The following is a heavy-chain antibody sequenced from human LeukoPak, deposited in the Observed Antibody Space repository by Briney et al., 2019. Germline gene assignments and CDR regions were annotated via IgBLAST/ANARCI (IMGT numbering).Heavy chain of an antibody. D-gene: IGHD4-17*01. CDR2: IFYSGTT. CDR1: GAPLSNYY. J-gene: IGHJ3*01. CDR3: AATVPFSSDDFDF. Sequence: PSETLSLTCIVSGAPLSNYYWNWIRQSPERGLEWLGYIFYSGTTKYNPSLENRVTISLDPPKNRLSLKISSVTAEDTALYYCAATVPFSSDDFDFWGQGKVVAVSS. V-gene: IGHV4-59*12.